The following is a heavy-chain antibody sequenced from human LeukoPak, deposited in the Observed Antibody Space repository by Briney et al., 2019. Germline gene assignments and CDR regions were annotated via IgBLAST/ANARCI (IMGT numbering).Heavy chain of an antibody. CDR3: ARTPYCTNGVCYWGRLYYFDY. J-gene: IGHJ4*02. CDR2: ISSSSSYI. CDR1: GFTFSSYS. V-gene: IGHV3-21*01. Sequence: GGSLRLSCAASGFTFSSYSMNWVRQAPGKGLEWVSSISSSSSYIYYADSVKGRFTISRDNAKNSLYLQMNSLRAEDTAVYYCARTPYCTNGVCYWGRLYYFDYWGQGTLVTVFS. D-gene: IGHD2-8*01.